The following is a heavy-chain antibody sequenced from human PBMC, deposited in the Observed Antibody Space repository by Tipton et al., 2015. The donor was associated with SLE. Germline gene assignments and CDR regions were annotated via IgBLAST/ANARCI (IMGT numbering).Heavy chain of an antibody. D-gene: IGHD4-17*01. V-gene: IGHV3-7*01. J-gene: IGHJ4*02. CDR2: IKEDGSEN. CDR1: GFTFSGSY. CDR3: ARDPTYGALDF. Sequence: SLRLSCAASGFTFSGSYMTWVRQSPGKGLEWVAIIKEDGSENNYVDSVKGRFTISRDNTKNSVYLQMNSLRAEDTATYYCARDPTYGALDFWGQGTLVTVSS.